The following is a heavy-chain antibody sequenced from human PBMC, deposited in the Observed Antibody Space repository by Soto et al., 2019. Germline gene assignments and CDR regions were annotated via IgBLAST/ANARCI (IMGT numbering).Heavy chain of an antibody. CDR2: ISASGGDT. V-gene: IGHV3-23*01. CDR3: ASGAYCGSGSCNWSLDY. J-gene: IGHJ4*02. CDR1: GFAFSNYG. D-gene: IGHD2-15*01. Sequence: EVQVLESGGGLVQPGGSLRLSCEVSGFAFSNYGMNWVRQAPGQGLEWVSAISASGGDTYFADSVKGRFIISRDNSKNMLYLQMNSLRVEDTALYFCASGAYCGSGSCNWSLDYWGPGALVTVSS.